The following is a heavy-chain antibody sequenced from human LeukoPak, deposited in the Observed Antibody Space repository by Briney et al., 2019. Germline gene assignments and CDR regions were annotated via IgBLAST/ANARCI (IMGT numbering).Heavy chain of an antibody. V-gene: IGHV4-59*08. Sequence: SETLSLTFTGTGGSLIRYQWNWLRQPPARELEWIGDIFYTGSTNNKPSLKSRVTMSVDTSKNQFSLEVTSVTAADSAIYYCARTRTGSRVFDFWGQGILVTVSS. CDR2: IFYTGST. J-gene: IGHJ4*02. CDR3: ARTRTGSRVFDF. CDR1: GGSLIRYQ. D-gene: IGHD3-10*01.